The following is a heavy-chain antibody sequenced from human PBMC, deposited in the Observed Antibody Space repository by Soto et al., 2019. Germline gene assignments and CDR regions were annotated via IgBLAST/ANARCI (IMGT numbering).Heavy chain of an antibody. J-gene: IGHJ3*02. CDR2: IIPILGIA. CDR3: ARDYGDYVFAFDI. D-gene: IGHD4-17*01. V-gene: IGHV1-69*08. CDR1: GGTFSSYT. Sequence: QVQLVQSGAEVKKPGSSVKVSCKASGGTFSSYTISWVRQAPGQGLEWMGRIIPILGIANYAQKLQGRVTITADKSTSTAYMELSSLRSEDTAVYYCARDYGDYVFAFDIWGQGTMVTVSS.